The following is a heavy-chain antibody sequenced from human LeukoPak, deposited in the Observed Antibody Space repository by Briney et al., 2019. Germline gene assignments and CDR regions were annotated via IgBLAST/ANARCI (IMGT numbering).Heavy chain of an antibody. CDR2: INPNSGGT. Sequence: GASVKVSCKASGYTFTGYYMHWVRQAPGQGLEWMGWINPNSGGTNYAQKFQGRVTMTRDTSISTAYMELSRLRSDDTAVYYCARSDYGDYAHGDLGDYWGQGTLVTVSS. J-gene: IGHJ4*02. D-gene: IGHD4-17*01. CDR3: ARSDYGDYAHGDLGDY. V-gene: IGHV1-2*02. CDR1: GYTFTGYY.